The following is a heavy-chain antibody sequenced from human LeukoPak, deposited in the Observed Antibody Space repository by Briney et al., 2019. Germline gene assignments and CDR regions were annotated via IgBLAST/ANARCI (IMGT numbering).Heavy chain of an antibody. Sequence: ASVKVSCKVSGYSVMELSMHWVRQAPGKGLEWMGGFDPEDGETIYAQKFQGRVTMTEDTSTDTAYMELGSLRSEDTAVYYCATPGPDWGDAFDIWGQGTMVTVSS. V-gene: IGHV1-24*01. J-gene: IGHJ3*02. CDR3: ATPGPDWGDAFDI. CDR1: GYSVMELS. CDR2: FDPEDGET. D-gene: IGHD3/OR15-3a*01.